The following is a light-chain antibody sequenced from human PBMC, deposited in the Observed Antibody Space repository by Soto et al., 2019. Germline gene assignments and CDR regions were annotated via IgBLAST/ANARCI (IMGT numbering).Light chain of an antibody. CDR1: QSISSW. Sequence: DIQMTQSPSTLSASVGDRVTITCRASQSISSWLAWYQQKPGKAPKLLIFDASTLESGVPSRFSGSGSGTDFTLTISSLQPDDFATYYCQQYHSFPVTFGQGTKV. CDR3: QQYHSFPVT. CDR2: DAS. V-gene: IGKV1-5*01. J-gene: IGKJ1*01.